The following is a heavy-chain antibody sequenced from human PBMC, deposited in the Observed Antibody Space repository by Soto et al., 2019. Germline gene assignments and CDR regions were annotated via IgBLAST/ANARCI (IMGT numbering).Heavy chain of an antibody. Sequence: GGSLRLSCAASGFTFSSYAMSWVRQAPGKGLEWVSAISGSSGSTGYADSVNGRFNISRDNTKNSLYLQMNSLSAEDTALYYCAKDRHFWRAPLDYWGQGTLVTVSS. CDR3: AKDRHFWRAPLDY. V-gene: IGHV3-23*01. D-gene: IGHD3-3*02. J-gene: IGHJ4*02. CDR1: GFTFSSYA. CDR2: ISGSSGST.